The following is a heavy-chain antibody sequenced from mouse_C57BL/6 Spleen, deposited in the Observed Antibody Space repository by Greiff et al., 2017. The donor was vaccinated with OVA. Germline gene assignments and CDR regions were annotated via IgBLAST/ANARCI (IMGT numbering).Heavy chain of an antibody. V-gene: IGHV1-80*01. D-gene: IGHD2-3*01. J-gene: IGHJ2*01. CDR2: IYPGDGDT. CDR1: GYAFSSYW. Sequence: VQLQESGAELVKPGASVKISCKASGYAFSSYWMNWVKQRPGKGLEWIGQIYPGDGDTNYNGKFKGKATLTADKSSSTAYMQLNSLTSEDSAVYYCARVDGYYGYFDYWGQGTTLTVSS. CDR3: ARVDGYYGYFDY.